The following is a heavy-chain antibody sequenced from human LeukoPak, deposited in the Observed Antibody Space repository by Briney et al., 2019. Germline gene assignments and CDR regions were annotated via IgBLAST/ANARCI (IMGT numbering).Heavy chain of an antibody. V-gene: IGHV3-30*18. Sequence: PGGSPTLSCAASGFTFSNYGMHWVRQAPGKGLEWVSVISYDGCNKYYADSVKGRFTISRDNSKNTLYLQMNSLRAEDTAMYYCAKNSGSTALWGQGTLVT. D-gene: IGHD1-26*01. CDR1: GFTFSNYG. CDR2: ISYDGCNK. J-gene: IGHJ4*02. CDR3: AKNSGSTAL.